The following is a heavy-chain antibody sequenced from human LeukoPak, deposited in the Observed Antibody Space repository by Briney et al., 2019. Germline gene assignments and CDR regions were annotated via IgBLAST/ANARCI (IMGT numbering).Heavy chain of an antibody. V-gene: IGHV3-21*01. Sequence: PGGSLRLSCAASGFTFRKYNMNWVRQAPGKGLEWVSSISGSSSYIYYADSVKGRFSISRDNAKNSLYLQMNSLRAEDTAVYYCARDLLGWELHYFDYWGQGTLVTVSS. D-gene: IGHD1-26*01. CDR3: ARDLLGWELHYFDY. CDR1: GFTFRKYN. J-gene: IGHJ4*02. CDR2: ISGSSSYI.